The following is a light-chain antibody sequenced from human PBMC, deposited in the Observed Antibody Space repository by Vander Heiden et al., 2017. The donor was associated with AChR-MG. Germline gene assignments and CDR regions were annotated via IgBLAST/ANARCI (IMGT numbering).Light chain of an antibody. CDR2: DVS. CDR1: SSDVGGYNY. J-gene: IGLJ2*01. CDR3: SSYTSSSTLV. V-gene: IGLV2-14*01. Sequence: QSALTQPASVSGSPGQSLPISCTGTSSDVGGYNYVSWYQQHPGKAPKLMIYDVSNRPSGVSNRFSGSKSGNTASLTISGLQAEDEADYYCSSYTSSSTLVCGGGTKLTVL.